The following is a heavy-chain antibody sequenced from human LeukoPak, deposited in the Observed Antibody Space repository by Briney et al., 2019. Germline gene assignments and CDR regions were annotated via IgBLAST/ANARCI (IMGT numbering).Heavy chain of an antibody. CDR3: ARQYYDVLTGFYIHFDY. J-gene: IGHJ4*02. CDR1: GYSFTSYW. V-gene: IGHV5-51*01. CDR2: IYAGDSDT. D-gene: IGHD3-9*01. Sequence: GESLKISCKGSGYSFTSYWIGWVRQMPGKGLGWMGIIYAGDSDTRYSPSFQGQVTISADKSISTAYLQWSSLKASDTAIYYCARQYYDVLTGFYIHFDYWGQGTPVTVSS.